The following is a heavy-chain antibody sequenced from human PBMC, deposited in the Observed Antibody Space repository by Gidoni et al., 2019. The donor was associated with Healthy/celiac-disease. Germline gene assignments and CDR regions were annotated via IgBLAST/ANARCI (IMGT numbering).Heavy chain of an antibody. J-gene: IGHJ6*02. CDR2: IYYSGST. Sequence: QVQLQESGPGLVKPSETLSLTCTVSGGSISSYYWSWIRQPPGKGLEWIGYIYYSGSTNYNPSLKSRVTISVDTSKNQFSLKLSSVTAADTAVYYCAREYYYDSSGYRTRYGMDVWGQGTTVTVSS. D-gene: IGHD3-22*01. CDR3: AREYYYDSSGYRTRYGMDV. CDR1: GGSISSYY. V-gene: IGHV4-59*01.